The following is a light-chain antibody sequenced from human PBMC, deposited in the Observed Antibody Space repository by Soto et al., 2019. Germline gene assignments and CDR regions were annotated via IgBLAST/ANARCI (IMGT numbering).Light chain of an antibody. CDR1: SSDVGGYNY. V-gene: IGLV2-14*01. Sequence: QSALTQPASVSGSPGQSITISCTGTSSDVGGYNYVSWYQPQSGKAPKLMIHEVSYRPSGVSNRFSGSKSGNTASLTISGLQAEDEADDYCDSYTSSRAYVFGIGTKLTVL. J-gene: IGLJ1*01. CDR2: EVS. CDR3: DSYTSSRAYV.